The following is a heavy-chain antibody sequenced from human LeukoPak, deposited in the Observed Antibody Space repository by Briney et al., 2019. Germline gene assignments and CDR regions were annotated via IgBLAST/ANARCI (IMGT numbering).Heavy chain of an antibody. Sequence: MASETLSLTCTVSGGSIRSDDYYWSWIRQPPGKGLEWIGYIFYTGNTHYNPSLQSRVTFSVDTSKNQFSLKLSSVTAADTAVYYCARVEPSRWWFDPWGQGTLVTVSS. J-gene: IGHJ5*02. CDR1: GGSIRSDDYY. CDR3: ARVEPSRWWFDP. D-gene: IGHD1-1*01. CDR2: IFYTGNT. V-gene: IGHV4-30-4*01.